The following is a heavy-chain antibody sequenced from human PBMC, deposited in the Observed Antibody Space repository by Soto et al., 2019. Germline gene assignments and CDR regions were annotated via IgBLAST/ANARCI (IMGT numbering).Heavy chain of an antibody. CDR3: AKVSRKGSAIDFDY. V-gene: IGHV1-8*01. D-gene: IGHD3-10*01. J-gene: IGHJ4*02. CDR1: GYTFSNYD. CDR2: VNPNNGDT. Sequence: QVQLVRSGAELKKPGASVKVSCKASGYTFSNYDMNWVRQATGQGPEWIGWVNPNNGDTGYAQKFQGRVTLTTDISTITAYMELTSLRSEDTALYYCAKVSRKGSAIDFDYWGQGTRITVSS.